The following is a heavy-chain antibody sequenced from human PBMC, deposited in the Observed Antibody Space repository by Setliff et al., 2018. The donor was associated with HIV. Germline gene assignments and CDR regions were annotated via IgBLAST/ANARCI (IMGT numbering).Heavy chain of an antibody. CDR2: INYSGST. Sequence: LSLTCAVYGGSFSGYYWSWIRQPPGKGLEWIGEINYSGSTNYNPSLKSRVTISVDTSKNQFSLKLNSVTAADTAAYYCARGQEANYNFWSGYESWYFDYWGLGTLVTVSS. D-gene: IGHD3-3*01. CDR1: GGSFSGYY. V-gene: IGHV4-34*01. J-gene: IGHJ4*02. CDR3: ARGQEANYNFWSGYESWYFDY.